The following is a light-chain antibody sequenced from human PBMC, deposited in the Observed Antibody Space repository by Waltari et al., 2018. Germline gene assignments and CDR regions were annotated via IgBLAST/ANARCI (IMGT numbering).Light chain of an antibody. CDR1: QSVSRF. J-gene: IGKJ1*01. CDR3: QKYDRLPAT. V-gene: IGKV3-20*01. Sequence: EIVLTQSPGTLSLSPGERATLSCRASQSVSRFLAWYQQKPGQAPRLLIAGASSRATGIPDRFSCSGSGTDFSLTISRLEPEGFAVYYCQKYDRLPATFGQGTKVEIK. CDR2: GAS.